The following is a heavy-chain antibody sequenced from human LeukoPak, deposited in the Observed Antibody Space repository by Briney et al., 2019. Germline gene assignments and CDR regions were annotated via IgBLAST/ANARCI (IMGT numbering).Heavy chain of an antibody. J-gene: IGHJ6*02. CDR2: INPNSGGT. CDR1: GYTFTSYD. CDR3: ASNYYYGMDV. V-gene: IGHV1-2*06. Sequence: ASVKVSCKASGYTFTSYDINWVRQATGQGLEWMGRINPNSGGTNYAQKFRGRVSMTRDTSISTVYMELSGLRSDDMAVYYCASNYYYGMDVWGQGTTVTVSS.